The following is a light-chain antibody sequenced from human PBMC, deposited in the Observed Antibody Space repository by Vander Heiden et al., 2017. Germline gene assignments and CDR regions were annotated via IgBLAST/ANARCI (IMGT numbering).Light chain of an antibody. J-gene: IGKJ1*01. CDR2: NAS. CDR1: QSIHYY. V-gene: IGKV1-5*01. Sequence: DIQMTHPPSTLSASVGDRVTVTCRASQSIHYYLAWFQQKPGKAPNLHISNASNLESGVPSRFSGSGSGTEFTLTITRLQPDDFATYFCQQYHSPWTFGQGTKME. CDR3: QQYHSPWT.